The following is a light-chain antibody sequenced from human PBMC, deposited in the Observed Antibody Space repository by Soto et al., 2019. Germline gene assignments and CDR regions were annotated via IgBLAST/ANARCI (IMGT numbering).Light chain of an antibody. CDR2: AAS. CDR3: QQYGSSPWT. Sequence: DIQMTQSPSSLSASVGDRVTITCRANQGIGNFLAWYQQKPGQVPKLLMYAASTLHSGVPDRFSGSGSGTDFTLTISRLEPEDFAVYYCQQYGSSPWTFGQGTKVDIK. CDR1: QGIGNF. V-gene: IGKV1-27*01. J-gene: IGKJ1*01.